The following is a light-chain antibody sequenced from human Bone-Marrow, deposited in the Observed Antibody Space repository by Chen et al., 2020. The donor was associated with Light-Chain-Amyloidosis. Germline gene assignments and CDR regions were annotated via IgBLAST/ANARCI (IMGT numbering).Light chain of an antibody. V-gene: IGKV3-20*01. Sequence: IVLTQSPGTLSLSPGERATLSCGASQTVTSSSLAWFQQKPGQAPRLLMFAISSRATGIPDRFSGSGSGTDVTLTITRLEPEEVAVYYCQQYASLPFTFGPGTKVDIK. CDR1: QTVTSSS. CDR3: QQYASLPFT. CDR2: AIS. J-gene: IGKJ3*01.